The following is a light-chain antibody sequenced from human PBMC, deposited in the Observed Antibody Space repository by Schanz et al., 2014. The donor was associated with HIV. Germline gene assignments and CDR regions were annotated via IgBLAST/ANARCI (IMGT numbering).Light chain of an antibody. V-gene: IGLV1-44*01. J-gene: IGLJ3*02. Sequence: QSVLTQPPSVSAAPGQKVTISCSGSSSNIGNNYVSWYQHLPGTAPKLLIYATYNRPSGVPDRFSGSESGTSASLAISGLQSEDEADYYCAAWDDSLNGWVFGGGTKLTVL. CDR3: AAWDDSLNGWV. CDR2: ATY. CDR1: SSNIGNNY.